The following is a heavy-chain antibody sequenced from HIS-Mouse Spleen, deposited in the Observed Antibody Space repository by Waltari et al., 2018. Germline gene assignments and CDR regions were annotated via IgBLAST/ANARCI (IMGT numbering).Heavy chain of an antibody. CDR1: GFTFSSYG. CDR2: ISNDGSNK. Sequence: QVQLVESGGGVVQPGRSLRLSCAASGFTFSSYGMHWVRQAPGKGMEWVAVISNDGSNKYYADSVKGRFTISRDNSKNTLYLQMNSLGAEDTAVYYCASNLGSDSYGRGDYWGQGTLVTVSS. CDR3: ASNLGSDSYGRGDY. V-gene: IGHV3-30*03. J-gene: IGHJ4*02. D-gene: IGHD5-18*01.